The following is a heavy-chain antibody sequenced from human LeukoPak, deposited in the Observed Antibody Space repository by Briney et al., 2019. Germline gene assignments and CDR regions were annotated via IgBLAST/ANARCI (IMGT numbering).Heavy chain of an antibody. D-gene: IGHD3-10*01. CDR1: GYTFTGYY. J-gene: IGHJ4*02. CDR3: ATDVLLWFGESSKTFDY. CDR2: FDPEDGET. Sequence: ASVKVSCKASGYTFTGYYMHWVRQAPGKGLEWMGGFDPEDGETIYAQKFQGRVTMTEDTSTDTAYMELSSLRSEDTAVYYCATDVLLWFGESSKTFDYWGQGTLVTVSS. V-gene: IGHV1-24*01.